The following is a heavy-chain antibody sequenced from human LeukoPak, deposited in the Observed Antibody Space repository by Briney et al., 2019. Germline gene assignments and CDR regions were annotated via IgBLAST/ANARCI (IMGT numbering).Heavy chain of an antibody. D-gene: IGHD4-17*01. CDR3: ARVFVGYGDYYFDY. CDR2: INSDGGST. CDR1: GFTFSSYR. V-gene: IGHV3-74*01. J-gene: IGHJ4*02. Sequence: GGSLRLSCAASGFTFSSYRMHWVRQAPGKGLVWVSRINSDGGSTRYADSVKGRFTISRDNAKNTLYLQMNSLRAEDTAVYYCARVFVGYGDYYFDYWGQGTLVTVSS.